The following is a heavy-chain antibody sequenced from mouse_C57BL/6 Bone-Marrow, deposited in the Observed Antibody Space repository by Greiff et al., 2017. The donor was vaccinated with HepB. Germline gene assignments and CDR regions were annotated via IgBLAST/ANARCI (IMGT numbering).Heavy chain of an antibody. CDR3: ARSGEFFSIYYYGSSYVDY. CDR1: GYTFTSYW. D-gene: IGHD1-1*01. J-gene: IGHJ2*01. Sequence: QVQLQQPGAELVKPGASVKLSCKASGYTFTSYWMQWVKQRPGQGLEWIGEIDPSDSYTNYNQKFKGKATLTVDTSSSTAYMQLSSLTSEDSAVYYCARSGEFFSIYYYGSSYVDYWGQGTTRTVSS. V-gene: IGHV1-50*01. CDR2: IDPSDSYT.